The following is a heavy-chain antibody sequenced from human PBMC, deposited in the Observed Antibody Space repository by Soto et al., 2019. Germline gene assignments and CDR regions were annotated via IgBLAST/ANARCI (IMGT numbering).Heavy chain of an antibody. V-gene: IGHV3-23*01. D-gene: IGHD3-3*01. Sequence: GVSLRLSWAASGFTFSSYAMSWIRQAPGKGLEWVSAISGSGGSTYYADSVKGRFTISRDNSKNTLYLQMNSLRAEDTAVYYCAKEYYDFWSGYLSLSSWGQGTLVTVSS. J-gene: IGHJ4*02. CDR2: ISGSGGST. CDR1: GFTFSSYA. CDR3: AKEYYDFWSGYLSLSS.